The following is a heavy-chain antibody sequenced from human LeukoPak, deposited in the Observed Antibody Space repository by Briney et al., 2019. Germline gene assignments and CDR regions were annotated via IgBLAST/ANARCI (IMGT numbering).Heavy chain of an antibody. J-gene: IGHJ3*02. CDR3: ARVGDGLNDGFDI. CDR1: GYTFTGYY. CDR2: INPNTGGT. V-gene: IGHV1-2*06. Sequence: ASXXVSCKASGYTFTGYYMNWVRQAPGQGLEWMGRINPNTGGTNYAQNFQGSVTMTRDTSITTVYMELSRLRSDDTAVYYCARVGDGLNDGFDIWGQGTMVTVSS. D-gene: IGHD5-24*01.